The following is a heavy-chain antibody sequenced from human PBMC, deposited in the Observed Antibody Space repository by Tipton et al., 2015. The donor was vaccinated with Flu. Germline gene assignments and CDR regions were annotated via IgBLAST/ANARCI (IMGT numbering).Heavy chain of an antibody. CDR2: FIYSGST. Sequence: TLSLTCTVSGASLSNPSYYWGWVRQPPGKGLEWIGSFIYSGSTYHNPSLKSRVTISVDTSKNQFSLKLSSVTAADTAVYYCARAGSWRFYWYFDLWGRGTLVTVSS. D-gene: IGHD6-13*01. CDR3: ARAGSWRFYWYFDL. V-gene: IGHV4-39*07. CDR1: GASLSNPSYY. J-gene: IGHJ2*01.